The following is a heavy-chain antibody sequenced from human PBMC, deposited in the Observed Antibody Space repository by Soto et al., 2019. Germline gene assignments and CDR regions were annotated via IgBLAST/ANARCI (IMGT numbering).Heavy chain of an antibody. J-gene: IGHJ5*02. CDR2: IYDNGDT. D-gene: IGHD3-10*01. CDR1: GFTVSSNY. V-gene: IGHV3-66*01. Sequence: EVQLVESGGGLVQPGGSLRLSCAASGFTVSSNYMSWFRQAPGKGLEWVSVIYDNGDTYYPDSVKVRFTISRDNSKNTLYLQMNSLRAEDTAVYHCARVTTYYYGSGSVPWGQGTLVTVSS. CDR3: ARVTTYYYGSGSVP.